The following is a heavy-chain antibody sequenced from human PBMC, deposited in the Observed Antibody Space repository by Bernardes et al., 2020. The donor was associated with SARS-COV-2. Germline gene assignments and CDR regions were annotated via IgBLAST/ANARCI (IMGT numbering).Heavy chain of an antibody. CDR3: ARDGSVNYYYYGMDV. CDR1: GFTFSSYG. Sequence: SLRLSCAASGFTFSSYGMHWVRQAPGKGLEWVAVIWYDGSNKYYADSVKGRFTISRDNSKNTLYLQMNSLRAEDTAVYYCARDGSVNYYYYGMDVWGQGTTVTVSS. CDR2: IWYDGSNK. J-gene: IGHJ6*02. D-gene: IGHD3-22*01. V-gene: IGHV3-33*01.